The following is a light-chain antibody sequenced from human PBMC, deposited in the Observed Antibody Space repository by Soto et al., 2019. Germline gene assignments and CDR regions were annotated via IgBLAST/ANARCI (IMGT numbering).Light chain of an antibody. CDR2: EAS. CDR3: QQYNNWLWT. Sequence: EIVMTQSPATLSVSPGERATLSCRASQSVSRNLAWYQQKPGQAPRLLIHEASTRATGISVRFSGSGSGTEFTLTISSLQSEDFAVYYCQQYNNWLWTFGQGTKVEIK. J-gene: IGKJ1*01. V-gene: IGKV3-15*01. CDR1: QSVSRN.